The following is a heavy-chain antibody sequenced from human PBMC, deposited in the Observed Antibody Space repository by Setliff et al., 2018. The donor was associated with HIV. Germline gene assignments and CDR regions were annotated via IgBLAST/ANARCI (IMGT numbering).Heavy chain of an antibody. CDR1: GGSISSYY. D-gene: IGHD3-22*01. CDR3: ARSYDSSGYYYVFDY. J-gene: IGHJ4*02. V-gene: IGHV4-59*05. CDR2: IYSSGST. Sequence: SETLSLTCLVSGGSISSYYWSWIRQSAGKGLEWIGRIYSSGSTYYNPSLKSRVTISIDTSRNQFSLNLSSVTAADTAVYYCARSYDSSGYYYVFDYWGQGTLVTVSS.